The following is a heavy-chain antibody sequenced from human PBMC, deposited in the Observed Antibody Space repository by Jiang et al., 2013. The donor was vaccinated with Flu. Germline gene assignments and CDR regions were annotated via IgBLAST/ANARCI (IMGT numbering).Heavy chain of an antibody. V-gene: IGHV4-38-2*02. D-gene: IGHD3-10*01. CDR1: GYSISSGYY. CDR2: IYHSGST. J-gene: IGHJ3*02. Sequence: LLKPSETLSLTCTVSGYSISSGYYWGWIRQPPGKGLEWIGSIYHSGSTYYNPSLKSRVTISVDTSKNQFSLKLSSVTAADTAVYYCARELGSAFDIWGQGTMVTVSS. CDR3: ARELGSAFDI.